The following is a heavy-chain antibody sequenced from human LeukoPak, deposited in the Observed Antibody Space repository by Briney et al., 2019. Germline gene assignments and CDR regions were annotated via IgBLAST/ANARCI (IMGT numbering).Heavy chain of an antibody. CDR2: IYYSGST. CDR3: ARGRYSGSYQHAEYFQH. CDR1: GGSISSSSYY. D-gene: IGHD1-26*01. J-gene: IGHJ1*01. Sequence: PSETLSLTCTVSGGSISSSSYYWGWIRQPPGKGLEWIGSIYYSGSTYYNPSLKSRVTISVDTSKNQFSLKLSSVTAADTAVYYCARGRYSGSYQHAEYFQHWGQGTLVTVSS. V-gene: IGHV4-39*07.